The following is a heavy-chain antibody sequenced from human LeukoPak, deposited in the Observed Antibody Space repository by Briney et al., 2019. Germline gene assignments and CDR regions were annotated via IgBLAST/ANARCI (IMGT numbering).Heavy chain of an antibody. D-gene: IGHD6-13*01. CDR1: GFTFSTYG. V-gene: IGHV3-30*18. Sequence: PGGSLRLSCAASGFTFSTYGMHWVRQAPGKGLEWVAVISYDERNKYYADSVKGRLTISRDNSKNTLYLQMNSLRAEDTAVYYCAKDERDLSSSDYWGQGTLVTVSS. CDR2: ISYDERNK. J-gene: IGHJ4*02. CDR3: AKDERDLSSSDY.